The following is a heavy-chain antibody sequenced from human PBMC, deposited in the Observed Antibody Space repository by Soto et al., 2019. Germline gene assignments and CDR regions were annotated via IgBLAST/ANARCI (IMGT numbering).Heavy chain of an antibody. CDR2: IYYSGST. CDR1: GGSISSSSYY. V-gene: IGHV4-39*01. Sequence: SETLSLTCTVSGGSISSSSYYWGWIRQPPGKGLEWIGSIYYSGSTYYNPSLKSRVTISVDTSKNQFSLKLSSVTAADTAVYYCARSPRWYLQEMAFDIWGQGTMVTVSS. D-gene: IGHD6-13*01. J-gene: IGHJ3*02. CDR3: ARSPRWYLQEMAFDI.